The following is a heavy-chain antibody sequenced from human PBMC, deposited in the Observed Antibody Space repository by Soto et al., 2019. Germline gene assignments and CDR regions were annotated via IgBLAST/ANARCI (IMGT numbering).Heavy chain of an antibody. CDR3: AVVAATRYYYYGMDV. Sequence: PSETLSLTCTVSGGSISSSSYYWGWIRQPPGKGLEWIGSIYYSGSTYYNPSLKSRVTISVDTSKNQFSLKLSSVTAADTAVYYCAVVAATRYYYYGMDVWGQGTTVTVSS. CDR1: GGSISSSSYY. V-gene: IGHV4-39*01. J-gene: IGHJ6*02. D-gene: IGHD2-15*01. CDR2: IYYSGST.